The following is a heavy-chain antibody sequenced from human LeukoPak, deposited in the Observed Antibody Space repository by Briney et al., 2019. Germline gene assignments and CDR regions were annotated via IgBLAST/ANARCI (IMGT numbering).Heavy chain of an antibody. CDR3: AKDPHSGSYPHNFDY. CDR1: GFMFNSYG. D-gene: IGHD1-26*01. J-gene: IGHJ4*02. CDR2: ISGSGGST. V-gene: IGHV3-23*01. Sequence: GGSLRLSCAASGFMFNSYGMSWVRQAPGKGLEWVSAISGSGGSTYYADSVKGRFTISRDNSKNTLYLQMNSMRAEDTAVYYCAKDPHSGSYPHNFDYWGQGTLVSVSS.